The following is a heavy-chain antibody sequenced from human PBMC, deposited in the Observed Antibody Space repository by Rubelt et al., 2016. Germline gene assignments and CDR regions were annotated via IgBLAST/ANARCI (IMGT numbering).Heavy chain of an antibody. CDR1: GGSISSYY. CDR2: IYYSGAT. V-gene: IGHV4-59*08. Sequence: GPGLVKPSETLSLTCTVSGGSISSYYWSWIRQPPDKQLEWIGNIYYSGATYYNPSLKSRVTMSVDTSKNQFSLKVTSVTAADTAVYYCARQEIQLFGADGMDVWGQGTTVTVSS. D-gene: IGHD1-1*01. CDR3: ARQEIQLFGADGMDV. J-gene: IGHJ6*02.